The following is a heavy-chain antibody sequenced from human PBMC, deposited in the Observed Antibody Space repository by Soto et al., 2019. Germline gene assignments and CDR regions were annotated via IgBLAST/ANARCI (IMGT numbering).Heavy chain of an antibody. CDR3: AVHCSTSSCSY. Sequence: EVPLSESGGGLVQPGGSLRVSCAASGFTFSTYAMSWVRQAPGKGLEWVSAIGGSAESAYYGDSVKGRFTISRDNSKNTVYLQMNSLIAEDTAVYYCAVHCSTSSCSYWGQGTLVTVSS. V-gene: IGHV3-23*01. CDR1: GFTFSTYA. J-gene: IGHJ4*02. CDR2: IGGSAESA. D-gene: IGHD2-2*01.